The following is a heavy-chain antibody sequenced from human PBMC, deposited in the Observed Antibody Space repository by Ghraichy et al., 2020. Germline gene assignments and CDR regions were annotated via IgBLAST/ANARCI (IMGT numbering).Heavy chain of an antibody. CDR1: GFTFSNYW. V-gene: IGHV3-7*01. CDR2: MNQAGSEK. Sequence: GGSLRLSCAAAGFTFSNYWMSWVRQAPGKGLEWVANMNQAGSEKFYGDSLKGRFTISRENAKNSLYLEMNSLRAEDTAIYYCARDTWGYFDHWGQGTLVTVSS. D-gene: IGHD3-16*01. CDR3: ARDTWGYFDH. J-gene: IGHJ4*02.